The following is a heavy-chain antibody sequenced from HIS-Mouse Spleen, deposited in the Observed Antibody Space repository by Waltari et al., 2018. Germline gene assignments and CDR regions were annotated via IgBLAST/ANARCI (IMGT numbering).Heavy chain of an antibody. CDR1: GGSISSSRYY. CDR3: ARVEGVLSYYDSSGYYYFDY. Sequence: QLQLQESGPGLVKPSETLSLTCTVSGGSISSSRYYWGWVRQPPGKGREWIGSIYYSGSTYYNPSLKSRVTISVDTSKNQFSLKLSSVTAADTAVYYCARVEGVLSYYDSSGYYYFDYWGQGTLVTVSS. D-gene: IGHD3-22*01. V-gene: IGHV4-39*07. J-gene: IGHJ4*02. CDR2: IYYSGST.